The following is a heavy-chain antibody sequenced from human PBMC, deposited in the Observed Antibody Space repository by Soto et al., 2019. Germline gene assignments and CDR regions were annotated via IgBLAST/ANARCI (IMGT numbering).Heavy chain of an antibody. J-gene: IGHJ4*02. CDR1: GFTFSSYA. CDR3: ARPPVEGYYDSSGYYFDY. CDR2: ISYDGSNK. V-gene: IGHV3-30-3*01. Sequence: GGSLRLSCAASGFTFSSYAMHWVRQAPGKGLEWVAVISYDGSNKYYADSVKGRFTISRDNSKNTLYLQMNSLRAEDTAVYYCARPPVEGYYDSSGYYFDYWGQGTLVTVSS. D-gene: IGHD3-22*01.